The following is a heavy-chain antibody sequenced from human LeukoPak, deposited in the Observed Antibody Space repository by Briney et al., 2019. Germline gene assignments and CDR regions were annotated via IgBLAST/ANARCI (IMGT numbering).Heavy chain of an antibody. D-gene: IGHD3-22*01. CDR3: ARSTDSSGYYDLWDY. J-gene: IGHJ4*02. CDR1: GYSFTNYW. CDR2: IYLGDSDT. Sequence: GESLKISCKGSGYSFTNYWIGWVRQMPGKGLEWMGIIYLGDSDTRYSPSFQGQVTISADKSISTAYLQWSSLKASDTAMYYCARSTDSSGYYDLWDYWGQGTLVTVSS. V-gene: IGHV5-51*01.